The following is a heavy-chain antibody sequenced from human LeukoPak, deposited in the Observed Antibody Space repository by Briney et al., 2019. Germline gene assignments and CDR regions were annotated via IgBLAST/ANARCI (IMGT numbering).Heavy chain of an antibody. CDR3: AKNKGQLVPNYCMNV. J-gene: IGHJ6*03. D-gene: IGHD6-13*01. V-gene: IGHV3-23*01. Sequence: HPGGSLRLSCTASGFTLSSFAMSWVRQAPGKGLELVSTLSSSGVRTYYADSVKGRFTISRDNSLNTVFLQMNSLRGEDTAIYYCAKNKGQLVPNYCMNVWGKGTTVTVSS. CDR1: GFTLSSFA. CDR2: LSSSGVRT.